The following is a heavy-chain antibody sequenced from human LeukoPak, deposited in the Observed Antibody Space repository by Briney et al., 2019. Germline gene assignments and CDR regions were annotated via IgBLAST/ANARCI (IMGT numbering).Heavy chain of an antibody. CDR3: AKDSSTTASTWNDY. J-gene: IGHJ4*02. D-gene: IGHD1-1*01. Sequence: GGSLRLSCATSGFSFTIHDMNWVRQAPGKGLGWVSTIRGRGIGGTYYADSVKGRYTISRDDSKNTLFLEMNSLRAEDTAVYYCAKDSSTTASTWNDYWGQGTLVTVSS. CDR1: GFSFTIHD. CDR2: IRGRGIGGT. V-gene: IGHV3-23*01.